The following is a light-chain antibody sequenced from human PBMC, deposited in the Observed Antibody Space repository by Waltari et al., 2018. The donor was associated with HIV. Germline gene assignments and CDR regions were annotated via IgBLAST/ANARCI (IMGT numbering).Light chain of an antibody. CDR2: QDR. CDR1: KLGNKN. J-gene: IGLJ2*01. CDR3: QTWDSFIVV. Sequence: SSELTQPPSVSVSPGQTASITCSGDKLGNKNVCWYQQKSGQSPVLVIYQDRRRPSGIPRRFSGSNSGNTATLTISGTQAVDEADYYCQTWDSFIVVFAGGTRLTVL. V-gene: IGLV3-1*01.